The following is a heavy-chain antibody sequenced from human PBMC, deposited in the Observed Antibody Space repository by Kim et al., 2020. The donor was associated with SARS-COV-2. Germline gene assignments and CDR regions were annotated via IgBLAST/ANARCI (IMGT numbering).Heavy chain of an antibody. J-gene: IGHJ4*02. CDR1: GFTFSSYE. CDR3: ASSGWGDILTGYPPFDY. D-gene: IGHD3-9*01. Sequence: GGSLRLSCAASGFTFSSYEMNWVRQAPGKGLEWVSYISSSGSTIYYADSVKGRFTISRDNAKNSLYLQMNSLRAEDTAVYYCASSGWGDILTGYPPFDYWGQGTLVTVSS. V-gene: IGHV3-48*03. CDR2: ISSSGSTI.